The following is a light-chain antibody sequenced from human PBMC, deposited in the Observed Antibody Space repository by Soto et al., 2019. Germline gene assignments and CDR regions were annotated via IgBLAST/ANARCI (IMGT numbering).Light chain of an antibody. V-gene: IGKV3-15*01. CDR2: GAS. Sequence: EIVMTQSPATLSVSPGERATLSCRASQSVSSNLAWYQQKPGQAPRLLIYGASTRATGIPARFSGSGSGTEFTLTISSPQSEDFAVYFCQQYHNWPPWTFGQGTKVEI. CDR3: QQYHNWPPWT. J-gene: IGKJ1*01. CDR1: QSVSSN.